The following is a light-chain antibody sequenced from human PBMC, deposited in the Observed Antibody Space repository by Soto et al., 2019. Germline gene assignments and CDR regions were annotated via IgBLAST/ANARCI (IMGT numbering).Light chain of an antibody. J-gene: IGLJ1*01. V-gene: IGLV2-14*01. CDR3: SSYTSSSTYV. Sequence: QSVLTQPASVSGSPGESITISCTGTSSDVGAYNFVSWYQQDPGKAPKLMIYAVSSRPSGVSNRFSGSKSGHTASLTISGLQAEDEADYYCSSYTSSSTYVFGTGTQLAVL. CDR2: AVS. CDR1: SSDVGAYNF.